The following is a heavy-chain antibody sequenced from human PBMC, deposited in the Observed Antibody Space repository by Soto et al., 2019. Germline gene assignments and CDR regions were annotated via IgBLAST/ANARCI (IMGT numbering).Heavy chain of an antibody. CDR3: AKGRTTPFGDY. CDR2: ISYSGSTT. J-gene: IGHJ4*02. D-gene: IGHD1-7*01. V-gene: IGHV3-23*01. Sequence: EVQLLESGGGLVQPGGSLRLSCVASGFTFTSHAMSWVRQAPGKGLEWVSSISYSGSTTYYADSVKGRFTVSRDNSKNTVYLQMNSLRAEDRAVYYCAKGRTTPFGDYWGQGTLVTFSS. CDR1: GFTFTSHA.